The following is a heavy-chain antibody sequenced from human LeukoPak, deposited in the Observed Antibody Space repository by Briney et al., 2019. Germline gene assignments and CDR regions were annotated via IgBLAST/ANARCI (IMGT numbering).Heavy chain of an antibody. CDR2: ISYDGSNK. Sequence: PGRSLRLSCAASGFTFSSYAMHWVRQAPGKGLEWVAVISYDGSNKYYADSVKGRFTISRDNSKNTLYLQMNSLRAEDTAVYYCARESSPIVGVPHHDYWGQGTLVTVSS. D-gene: IGHD1-26*01. CDR3: ARESSPIVGVPHHDY. CDR1: GFTFSSYA. V-gene: IGHV3-30-3*01. J-gene: IGHJ4*02.